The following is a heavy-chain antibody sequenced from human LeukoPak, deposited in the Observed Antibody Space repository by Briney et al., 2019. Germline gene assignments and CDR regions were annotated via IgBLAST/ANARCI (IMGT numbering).Heavy chain of an antibody. V-gene: IGHV4-59*11. CDR3: GRDALVGYLSFYYMDV. J-gene: IGHJ6*03. D-gene: IGHD2-15*01. CDR2: ISNSGST. CDR1: GGPIISHY. Sequence: SETLSLTCTVSGGPIISHYWTWIRQSPVKGLEWIGDISNSGSTSYNPSLKSRVTISIDTSKDQFSLKLSSVTAADTAVYYCGRDALVGYLSFYYMDVWGKGTTVTVSS.